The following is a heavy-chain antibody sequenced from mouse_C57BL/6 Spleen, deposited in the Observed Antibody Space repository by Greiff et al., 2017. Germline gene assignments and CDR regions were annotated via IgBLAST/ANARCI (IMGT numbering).Heavy chain of an antibody. CDR1: GFTFSDYY. D-gene: IGHD1-1*01. CDR3: ARDTTVVEDWYFDV. J-gene: IGHJ1*03. V-gene: IGHV5-16*01. Sequence: EVQLVESEGGLVQPGSSMKLSCTASGFTFSDYYMAWVRQVPEKGLEWVANINYDGSSTYYLDSLKSRFIISRDNAKNILYLQMSSLKSEDTATYYCARDTTVVEDWYFDVWGTGTTVTVSS. CDR2: INYDGSST.